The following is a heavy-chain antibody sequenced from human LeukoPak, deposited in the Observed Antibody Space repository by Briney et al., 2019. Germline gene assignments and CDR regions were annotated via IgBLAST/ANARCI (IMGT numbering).Heavy chain of an antibody. V-gene: IGHV4-34*01. CDR3: AKVYSSSSRDAFDV. Sequence: SETLSLTCAVYGASFSGYYWSWLRQPPGKGLEWIGEINHSGSTNYNVSLESRGTISVDTSKNQFTLKLNSVTAADTAVYYCAKVYSSSSRDAFDVWGPGTMVTVSS. J-gene: IGHJ3*01. CDR2: INHSGST. CDR1: GASFSGYY. D-gene: IGHD6-6*01.